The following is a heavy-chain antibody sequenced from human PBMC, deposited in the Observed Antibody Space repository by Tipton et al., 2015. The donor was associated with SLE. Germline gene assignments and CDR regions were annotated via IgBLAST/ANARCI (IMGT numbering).Heavy chain of an antibody. V-gene: IGHV4-39*07. Sequence: TLSLTCTVSGGSFSSDTYLWGWIRQPPGKGLEWIGDIYYTGSTYYNPSLKSRVTISVDTSKNQFSLKLSSVTAADTAVYYCARGRLLEWLSTYYYYYGMDVWGHGTTVTVSS. J-gene: IGHJ6*02. D-gene: IGHD3-3*01. CDR2: IYYTGST. CDR3: ARGRLLEWLSTYYYYYGMDV. CDR1: GGSFSSDTYL.